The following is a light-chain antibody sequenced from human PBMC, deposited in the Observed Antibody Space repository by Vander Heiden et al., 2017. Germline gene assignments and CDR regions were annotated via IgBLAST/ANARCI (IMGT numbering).Light chain of an antibody. V-gene: IGKV1-27*01. CDR3: QKDDYDPWT. CDR2: SAS. J-gene: IGKJ1*01. Sequence: DIQMTQSPSSLSASVGDRVTITCRASQDIGNYLAWYQQKPGKVPQLLIYSASTLQWGVSSRFSGSGSGTDFALTISGLQPEDVATYYCQKDDYDPWTFGQGTKVEVK. CDR1: QDIGNY.